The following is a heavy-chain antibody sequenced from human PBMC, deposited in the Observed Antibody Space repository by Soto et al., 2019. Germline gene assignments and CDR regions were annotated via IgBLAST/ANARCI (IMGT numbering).Heavy chain of an antibody. Sequence: GGSLRLSCAVSGFTFSSYAMSWVRQAPGEGLEWVSTISSGGVNTYYAGSVKGRFTISRDNSKNTLYLQMNSLRAEDTAVYYCAKEFYDILTPLDYWGQGTLVTVSS. D-gene: IGHD3-9*01. CDR1: GFTFSSYA. CDR3: AKEFYDILTPLDY. CDR2: ISSGGVNT. V-gene: IGHV3-23*01. J-gene: IGHJ4*02.